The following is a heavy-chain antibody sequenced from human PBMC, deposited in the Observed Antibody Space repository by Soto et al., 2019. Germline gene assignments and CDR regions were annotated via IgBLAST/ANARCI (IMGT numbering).Heavy chain of an antibody. V-gene: IGHV3-23*01. D-gene: IGHD2-15*01. CDR3: AKDHTGYCSGGSCYSGIAIFDY. CDR2: ISGSGGST. J-gene: IGHJ4*02. Sequence: EVQLLESGGGLVQPGGSPRLSCAASGFTFSSYAMSWVRQAPGKGLEWVSAISGSGGSTYYADSVKGRFTISRDNSKNTLYTQMNSLRAEDTAVYYCAKDHTGYCSGGSCYSGIAIFDYWGQGTLVTVSS. CDR1: GFTFSSYA.